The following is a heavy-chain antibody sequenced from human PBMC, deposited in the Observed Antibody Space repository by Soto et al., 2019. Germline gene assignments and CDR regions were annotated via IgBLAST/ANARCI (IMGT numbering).Heavy chain of an antibody. CDR1: GASVSDETFY. V-gene: IGHV4-61*01. Sequence: PSETLSLTCSVSGASVSDETFYWSWLRQSPGKGLEWIGYIYYSGTTNYNPSLKGRFTISVDTSKNQFSLRPNSVTAADSALYYCAPTTELRDTFRSKYYFDYWGRGMMGTVSS. J-gene: IGHJ4*02. D-gene: IGHD4-17*01. CDR3: APTTELRDTFRSKYYFDY. CDR2: IYYSGTT.